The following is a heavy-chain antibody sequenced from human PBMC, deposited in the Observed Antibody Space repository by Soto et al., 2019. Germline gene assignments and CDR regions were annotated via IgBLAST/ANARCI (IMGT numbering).Heavy chain of an antibody. J-gene: IGHJ4*02. D-gene: IGHD1-26*01. CDR3: ARGEGPTTAPRLFY. V-gene: IGHV1-69*02. CDR2: IIPILGIA. Sequence: GASVKVSCKASVGAFSSYTISWVRQAPGQGLEWMGRIIPILGIANYAQKFQGRVTITADKSTSTAYMELSSRRSEDTAVFYRARGEGPTTAPRLFYWGQGTLVTVSS. CDR1: VGAFSSYT.